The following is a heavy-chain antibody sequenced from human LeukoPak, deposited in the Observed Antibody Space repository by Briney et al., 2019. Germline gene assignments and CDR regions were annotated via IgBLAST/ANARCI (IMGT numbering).Heavy chain of an antibody. CDR1: GFTFNTYW. CDR2: IHGDGRTT. CDR3: ARRWVGSGGNYYGMDV. J-gene: IGHJ6*02. Sequence: GGSLRLSCAASGFTFNTYWMYWVRQPPGKAVVWVSRIHGDGRTTDYEDSVKGRFTISRDNAKNTLYLQMNSLRAEDTALYYCARRWVGSGGNYYGMDVWGQGTTVTVSS. D-gene: IGHD3-10*01. V-gene: IGHV3-74*01.